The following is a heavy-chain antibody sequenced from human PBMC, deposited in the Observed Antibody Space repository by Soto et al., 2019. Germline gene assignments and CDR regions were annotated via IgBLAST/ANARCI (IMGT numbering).Heavy chain of an antibody. CDR1: GFTFSSYA. D-gene: IGHD4-17*01. J-gene: IGHJ4*02. Sequence: SGFTFSSYAMSWVRQAPGKGLEWVSAISGSGGSTGYADSVKGRFTISRDNAKNSLYLQMNSLRAEDTAFYYCARAPGYYGDFFDYWGQGTLVTVSS. CDR3: ARAPGYYGDFFDY. CDR2: ISGSGGST. V-gene: IGHV3-23*01.